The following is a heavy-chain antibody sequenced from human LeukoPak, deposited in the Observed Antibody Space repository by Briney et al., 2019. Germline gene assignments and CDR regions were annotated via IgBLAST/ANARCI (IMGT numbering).Heavy chain of an antibody. J-gene: IGHJ5*02. CDR1: GGSFSGYY. V-gene: IGHV4-34*01. D-gene: IGHD4-23*01. CDR2: INHSGST. Sequence: SETLSLTCAVYGGSFSGYYWSWIRQPPGKGLEWIGEINHSGSTNYNPSLKGRVTISVDTSKNQFSLKLSSVTAADTAVYYCARHVPDYGGNTPTYNWFDPWGQGTLVTVSS. CDR3: ARHVPDYGGNTPTYNWFDP.